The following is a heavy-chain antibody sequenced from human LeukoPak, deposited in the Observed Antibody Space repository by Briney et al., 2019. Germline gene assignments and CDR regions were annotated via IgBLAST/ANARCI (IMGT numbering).Heavy chain of an antibody. D-gene: IGHD6-19*01. J-gene: IGHJ4*02. V-gene: IGHV3-23*01. CDR2: ISGSGGST. CDR3: AKTLSYSSGWVY. Sequence: GGSLRLSCAVSGITFRNYAMTWVRQAPEKGLEWVSTISGSGGSTYYADSVKARFSISRDNSKSTVYLQMSSLTAEDTAVYFCAKTLSYSSGWVYWGRGTLVTVSS. CDR1: GITFRNYA.